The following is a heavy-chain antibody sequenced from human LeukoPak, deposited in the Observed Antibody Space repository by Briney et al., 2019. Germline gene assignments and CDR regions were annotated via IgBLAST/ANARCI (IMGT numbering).Heavy chain of an antibody. V-gene: IGHV4-59*01. CDR1: GGSISSYY. Sequence: SETLSLTCTVSGGSISSYYCSWIRQPPGKGLEWIGYIYNSGSTNYNPSLKSRVTISVDTSKNQFSLKLSSVTAADTAVYYCARDFAPALGYDYVWGSYRQEGAFDIWGQGTMVTVSS. CDR3: ARDFAPALGYDYVWGSYRQEGAFDI. CDR2: IYNSGST. J-gene: IGHJ3*02. D-gene: IGHD3-16*02.